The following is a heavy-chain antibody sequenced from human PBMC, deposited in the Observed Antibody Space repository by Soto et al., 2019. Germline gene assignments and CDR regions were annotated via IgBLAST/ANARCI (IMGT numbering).Heavy chain of an antibody. CDR2: IYYSGST. J-gene: IGHJ5*02. V-gene: IGHV4-59*01. CDR1: GGSISSYY. CDR3: ASSGYYGSGSYNWFDP. D-gene: IGHD3-10*01. Sequence: PSETLSLTCTVSGGSISSYYWSWIRQPPGKGLEWIGYIYYSGSTNYNPSLKSRVTISVDTSKNQFSLKLSSVTAADTAVYYCASSGYYGSGSYNWFDPWGQGTQVTVSS.